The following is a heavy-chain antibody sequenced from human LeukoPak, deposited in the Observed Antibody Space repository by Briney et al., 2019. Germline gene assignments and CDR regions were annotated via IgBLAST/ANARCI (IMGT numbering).Heavy chain of an antibody. V-gene: IGHV4-59*12. CDR2: IYYSGNT. Sequence: SETLSLTCTVSGGSISSYYWSWIRQPPGKGLEWIGYIYYSGNTNYNPSLKSRVTISLDTSKNQFSLKLSSVTAADTAVYYCARDGRYSSSQKATPPDYWGQGTLVTVSS. J-gene: IGHJ4*02. CDR1: GGSISSYY. D-gene: IGHD6-6*01. CDR3: ARDGRYSSSQKATPPDY.